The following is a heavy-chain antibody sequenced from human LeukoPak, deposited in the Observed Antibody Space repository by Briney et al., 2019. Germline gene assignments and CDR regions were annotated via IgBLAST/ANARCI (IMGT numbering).Heavy chain of an antibody. Sequence: PSETLSLTCTVSRGSISSGDYYWSWIRQPPGKGLEWIGYIYYSGSTYYNPSLKSRVTISVDTSKNQFSLKLSSVTAADTAVYYCAREGTYSSVDYWGQGTLVTVSS. V-gene: IGHV4-30-4*08. CDR2: IYYSGST. D-gene: IGHD6-19*01. J-gene: IGHJ4*02. CDR1: RGSISSGDYY. CDR3: AREGTYSSVDY.